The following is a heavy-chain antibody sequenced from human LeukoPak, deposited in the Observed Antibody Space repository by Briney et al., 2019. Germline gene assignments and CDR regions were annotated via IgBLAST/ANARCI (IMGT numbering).Heavy chain of an antibody. V-gene: IGHV3-66*01. J-gene: IGHJ4*02. Sequence: GGSLRLSCAASGFTVSSNYMSWVRQAPGKGLEWVSVIYSGGSTYYADSVKGRFTISRDNSKNTLYLQMYSLRAEDTAVYYCARDRGGSGSYYNGDFDYWGQGTLVTVSS. CDR3: ARDRGGSGSYYNGDFDY. CDR2: IYSGGST. CDR1: GFTVSSNY. D-gene: IGHD3-10*01.